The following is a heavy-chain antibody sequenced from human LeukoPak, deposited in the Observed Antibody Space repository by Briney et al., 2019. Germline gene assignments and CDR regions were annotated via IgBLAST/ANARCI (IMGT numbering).Heavy chain of an antibody. V-gene: IGHV3-43D*03. CDR2: ISWDGGST. CDR1: GFTFDDYA. CDR3: AKDIRGSTSWYGLDY. D-gene: IGHD6-13*01. Sequence: GGSLRLSCAASGFTFDDYAMHWVRQAPGKGLEWVSLISWDGGSTYYADSVKGRFTISRDNSKNSLYLQMNSLRAEDTALYSCAKDIRGSTSWYGLDYWGQGTLVTVSS. J-gene: IGHJ4*02.